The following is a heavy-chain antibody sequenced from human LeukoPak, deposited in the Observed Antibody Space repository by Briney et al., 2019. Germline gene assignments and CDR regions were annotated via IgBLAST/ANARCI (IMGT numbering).Heavy chain of an antibody. J-gene: IGHJ3*02. D-gene: IGHD2-15*01. CDR1: GGSISSYY. V-gene: IGHV4-59*01. CDR2: IYYSGST. Sequence: SETLSLTCTVSGGSISSYYWSWIRQPPGKGLEWIGYIYYSGSTNYNPSLKSRVTISVDTSKNQFSLKLSSVTAADTAVYYCARSPRILPSPNDAFDIWGQGTMVTVSS. CDR3: ARSPRILPSPNDAFDI.